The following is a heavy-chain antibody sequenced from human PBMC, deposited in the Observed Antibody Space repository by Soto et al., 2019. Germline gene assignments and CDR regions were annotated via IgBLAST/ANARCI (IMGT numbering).Heavy chain of an antibody. V-gene: IGHV1-2*02. CDR1: GYTFTGYY. Sequence: ASVKVSCKASGYTFTGYYMHWGRQAPGQGLEWMGWINPNSGGTNYAQKFQGRFTISRDDSENTAYLQMDSLKTEDTAVYYCTRRAFSSAAGPNYYYQYGMDVWGQGTTVTVSS. CDR2: INPNSGGT. CDR3: TRRAFSSAAGPNYYYQYGMDV. J-gene: IGHJ6*02. D-gene: IGHD6-13*01.